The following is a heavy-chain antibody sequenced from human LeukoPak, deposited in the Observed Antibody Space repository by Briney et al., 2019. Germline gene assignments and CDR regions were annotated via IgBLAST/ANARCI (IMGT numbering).Heavy chain of an antibody. V-gene: IGHV4-59*08. J-gene: IGHJ4*02. CDR2: IYYSGST. D-gene: IGHD3-22*01. CDR3: ARLKYDYYDSSGASDY. CDR1: GVSISSYS. Sequence: PSGTLSLTCAVSGVSISSYSRSWVRQPPGKGLEWIGYIYYSGSTNYNPSPKRGVTISSETPKNKFSLKLSSVTAADTAVYYCARLKYDYYDSSGASDYWGQGTLVTVSS.